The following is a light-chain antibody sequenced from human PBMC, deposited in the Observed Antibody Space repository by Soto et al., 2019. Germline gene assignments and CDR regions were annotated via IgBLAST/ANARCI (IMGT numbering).Light chain of an antibody. J-gene: IGKJ1*01. CDR1: QGISRW. Sequence: DIQMTQSPSTLSASVGDRVTITCRASQGISRWLAWYQQKPGKAPKVLIYKASNLESGVPSRFSGSGSGTEFTLTISSLQPDDFATYYCQQYNIYSTWTFGQGTKVEIK. CDR2: KAS. CDR3: QQYNIYSTWT. V-gene: IGKV1-5*03.